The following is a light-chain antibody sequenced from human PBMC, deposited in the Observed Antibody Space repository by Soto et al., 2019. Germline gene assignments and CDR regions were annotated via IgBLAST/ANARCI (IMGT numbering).Light chain of an antibody. CDR3: QQYDNSPIT. CDR2: DAS. V-gene: IGKV3D-15*02. Sequence: EIVMTQSPDTLSVSPWERATLTCRAGQGVTTNFAWYQQKSGQSPRLLIYDASNRATGIPARFSGSGSGTDFTLTISRLEPEDFAVYYCQQYDNSPITFGQGTRLEIK. CDR1: QGVTTN. J-gene: IGKJ5*01.